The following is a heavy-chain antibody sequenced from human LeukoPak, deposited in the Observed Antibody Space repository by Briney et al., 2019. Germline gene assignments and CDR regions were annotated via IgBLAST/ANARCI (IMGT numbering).Heavy chain of an antibody. CDR2: IYYSGST. V-gene: IGHV4-59*01. CDR3: AKDGSSGWDTGGAFDI. Sequence: SETLSLTCTVSGGSISSYYWSWIRQPPGKGLEWIGYIYYSGSTNYNPSLKSRVTISVDTSKNQFSLKLSSVTAADTAVYYCAKDGSSGWDTGGAFDIWGQGTMVTVSS. D-gene: IGHD6-19*01. J-gene: IGHJ3*02. CDR1: GGSISSYY.